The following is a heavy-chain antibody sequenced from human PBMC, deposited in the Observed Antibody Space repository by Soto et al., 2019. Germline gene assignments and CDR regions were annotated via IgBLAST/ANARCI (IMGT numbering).Heavy chain of an antibody. CDR3: ARVGSSCHSGGCYYYYGLGV. Sequence: QVRLQESGPGLVKPSETLSLSCLVSGDSVGNGPYYWSWIRQSPGEGLEWIAYIYYSGSTNVNPSLESRVNISLDMSKNPLFLELRFVTAADAAVYFCARVGSSCHSGGCYYYYGLGVWGQGTTGAISS. V-gene: IGHV4-61*01. CDR2: IYYSGST. D-gene: IGHD1-26*01. J-gene: IGHJ6*02. CDR1: GDSVGNGPYY.